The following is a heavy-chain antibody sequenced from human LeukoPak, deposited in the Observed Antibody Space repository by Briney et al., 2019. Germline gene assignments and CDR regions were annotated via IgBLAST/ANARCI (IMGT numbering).Heavy chain of an antibody. J-gene: IGHJ6*04. D-gene: IGHD3-10*02. CDR3: AELGITKIGGV. V-gene: IGHV3-48*03. CDR1: VFTFSSYE. CDR2: ISSSGRTI. Sequence: GGSLRLSCASSVFTFSSYELNGVRQPPAKGLEGVAYISSSGRTIYYPDCVKGGFTTSRDNAKNLLYLRMNSLRAEDTAVYSCAELGITKIGGVWGKGTTVTISS.